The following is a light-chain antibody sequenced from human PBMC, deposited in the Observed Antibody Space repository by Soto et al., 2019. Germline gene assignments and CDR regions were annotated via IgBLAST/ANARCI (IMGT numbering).Light chain of an antibody. CDR1: QSVSSSY. J-gene: IGKJ1*01. Sequence: EIVLTQSPGTLSLSPGERATLSCRASQSVSSSYLAWYQQKPGQAPRLLIYDATNRATGIPARFSGSGSGTEFTLTISSLQSEDFAVYYCQQYNNWWTFGQGTKVDIK. CDR3: QQYNNWWT. CDR2: DAT. V-gene: IGKV3D-15*01.